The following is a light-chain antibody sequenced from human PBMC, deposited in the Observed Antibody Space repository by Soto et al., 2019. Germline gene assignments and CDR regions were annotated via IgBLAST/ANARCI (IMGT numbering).Light chain of an antibody. CDR2: DAS. CDR1: QSISSW. V-gene: IGKV1-5*01. CDR3: RHRGTGPT. Sequence: HRPTYPSRLPSSACDKIKITCRASQSISSWLAWYQQKPGKAPKVLIFDASSLESGVPSRFSGSGSATEFRLTIDVCRLGDLADPQCRHRGTGPTLGRGTRVDIK. J-gene: IGKJ2*01.